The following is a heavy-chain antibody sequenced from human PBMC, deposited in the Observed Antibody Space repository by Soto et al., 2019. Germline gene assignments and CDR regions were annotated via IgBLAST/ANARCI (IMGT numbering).Heavy chain of an antibody. CDR3: VRGTSGWSGMDY. J-gene: IGHJ4*02. Sequence: PGGSLRLSCAASGFTFSTYWMHWVRQAPGKGLVWVSHINSDGSIITNADSVKGRFTISRDNAKNTLYLQMNNLRAEDTAVYYCVRGTSGWSGMDYWGQGTLVTVSS. V-gene: IGHV3-74*01. CDR2: INSDGSII. CDR1: GFTFSTYW. D-gene: IGHD6-19*01.